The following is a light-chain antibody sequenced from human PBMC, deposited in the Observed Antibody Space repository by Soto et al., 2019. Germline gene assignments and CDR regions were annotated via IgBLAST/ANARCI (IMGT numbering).Light chain of an antibody. CDR1: SSDIGGYNS. CDR2: DVT. CDR3: QSFDSSLIVRV. J-gene: IGLJ2*01. Sequence: QSVLTQSPSASGSPGQSVTISCTGTSSDIGGYNSVSWYQQHPGKAPKVIIYDVTKRPSGVPDRFSGSKSGNTASLTVSALQAEDEADYYCQSFDSSLIVRVFGGGTKLTVL. V-gene: IGLV2-8*01.